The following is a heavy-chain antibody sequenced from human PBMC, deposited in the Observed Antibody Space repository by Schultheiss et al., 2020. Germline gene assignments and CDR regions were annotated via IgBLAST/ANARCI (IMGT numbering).Heavy chain of an antibody. V-gene: IGHV3-48*01. J-gene: IGHJ4*02. CDR3: ARESLLGTTRQYYFDY. D-gene: IGHD7-27*01. CDR1: GFTFSSYG. CDR2: ISDSSSTI. Sequence: GGSLRLSCAASGFTFSSYGMHWVRQAPGKGLEWVSYISDSSSTIYYADSVKGRFTISRDNAKNSLYLQMNSLRAEDTAVYYCARESLLGTTRQYYFDYWGKGTLVTVSS.